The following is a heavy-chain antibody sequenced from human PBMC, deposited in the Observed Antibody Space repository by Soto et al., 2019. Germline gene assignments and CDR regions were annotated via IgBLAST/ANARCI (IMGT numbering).Heavy chain of an antibody. CDR2: ISGSGGST. D-gene: IGHD3-22*01. V-gene: IGHV3-23*01. CDR1: GFTFSSYA. J-gene: IGHJ4*02. CDR3: ANRPHSGYYY. Sequence: GGSLRLSCAASGFTFSSYAMSWVRQAPGKGLEWVSAISGSGGSTYYADSVKGRFTISRDNSKNTLYLQINSLRAEDTAVYYCANRPHSGYYYWGQGTLVTVSS.